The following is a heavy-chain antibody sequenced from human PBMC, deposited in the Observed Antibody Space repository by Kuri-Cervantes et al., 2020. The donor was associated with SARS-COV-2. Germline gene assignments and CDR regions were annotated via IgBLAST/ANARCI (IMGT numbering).Heavy chain of an antibody. Sequence: ASVKVSCKASGYTFTSGYTFTNYYMHWARQAPGQGLEWMGWISAYNGNTNYAQKLQGRVTMTTDTSTSTAYMELRSLRSDDTAVYYCARGWSGYSLYYFDYWGQGTLVTVSS. D-gene: IGHD3-3*01. CDR1: GYTFTSGYTFTNYY. CDR2: ISAYNGNT. V-gene: IGHV1-18*04. J-gene: IGHJ4*02. CDR3: ARGWSGYSLYYFDY.